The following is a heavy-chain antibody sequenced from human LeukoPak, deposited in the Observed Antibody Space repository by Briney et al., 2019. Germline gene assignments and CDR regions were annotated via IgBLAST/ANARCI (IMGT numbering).Heavy chain of an antibody. D-gene: IGHD6-13*01. Sequence: ASVKVSCKASGYTFTGYYMHWVRQAPGRGLEWMGWINPNSGGTNYAQKFQGRVTMTRDTSISTAYMELSRLRSDDTAVYYCARDIAAQGYYYYYMDVWGKGTTVTVSS. CDR2: INPNSGGT. CDR1: GYTFTGYY. J-gene: IGHJ6*03. V-gene: IGHV1-2*02. CDR3: ARDIAAQGYYYYYMDV.